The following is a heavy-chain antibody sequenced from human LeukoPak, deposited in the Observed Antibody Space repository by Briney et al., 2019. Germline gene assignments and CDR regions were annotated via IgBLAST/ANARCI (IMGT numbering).Heavy chain of an antibody. D-gene: IGHD6-6*01. CDR2: ISYDGSNK. J-gene: IGHJ4*02. V-gene: IGHV3-30-3*01. CDR1: GFTFSSYA. CDR3: ARDPYRSSSHHGY. Sequence: PGGSLRLSCAASGFTFSSYAMSWVRQAPGKGLEWVAVISYDGSNKYYADSVKGRFTVSRDNSKNTLYLQMNSLRAEDTAVYYCARDPYRSSSHHGYWGQGTLVTVSS.